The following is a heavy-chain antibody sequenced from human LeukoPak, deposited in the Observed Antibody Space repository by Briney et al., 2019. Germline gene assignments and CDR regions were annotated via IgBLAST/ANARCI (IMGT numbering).Heavy chain of an antibody. CDR3: AREIAVAGTWYFDL. J-gene: IGHJ2*01. CDR1: GFTFSNYD. Sequence: GGSLRLSCAASGFTFSNYDMHWVRRATGKGLEWVSGISTAGETNYPGSVKGRFTISRENAKNSVYLQMDSLRAGDTAVYYCAREIAVAGTWYFDLWGRGTLVTVSS. CDR2: ISTAGET. D-gene: IGHD6-19*01. V-gene: IGHV3-13*01.